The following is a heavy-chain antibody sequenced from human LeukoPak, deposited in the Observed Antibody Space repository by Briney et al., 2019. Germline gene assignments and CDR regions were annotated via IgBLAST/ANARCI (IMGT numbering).Heavy chain of an antibody. CDR1: GGSITSYY. J-gene: IGHJ2*01. Sequence: SETLSLTCSVSGGSITSYYWSWIRQPPGKGLEWIGYIFYNGNTNYNPSLKSRVTISLDTSKSQFSLKVSSVSAADTAVYYCARERPATENWYFDLWGRGTLVTVSS. CDR3: ARERPATENWYFDL. CDR2: IFYNGNT. V-gene: IGHV4-59*01. D-gene: IGHD1-26*01.